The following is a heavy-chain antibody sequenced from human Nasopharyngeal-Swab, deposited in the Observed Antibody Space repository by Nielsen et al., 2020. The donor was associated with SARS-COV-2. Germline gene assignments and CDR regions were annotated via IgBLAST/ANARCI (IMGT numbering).Heavy chain of an antibody. CDR3: ARDRGSRWYGDAFDI. V-gene: IGHV3-7*04. CDR1: GFTFSSYW. CDR2: IKQDGSEK. Sequence: GESLKISCAAPGFTFSSYWMSWFRQAPGKGLEWVANIKQDGSEKYYVDSVKGRFTISRDNAKNSLYLQMNSLRAEDTAVYYCARDRGSRWYGDAFDIWGQGTMVTVSS. D-gene: IGHD6-13*01. J-gene: IGHJ3*02.